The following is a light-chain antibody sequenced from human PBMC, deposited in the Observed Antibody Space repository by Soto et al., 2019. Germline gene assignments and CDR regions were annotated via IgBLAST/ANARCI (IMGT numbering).Light chain of an antibody. J-gene: IGKJ2*01. CDR1: QSVLYSSNNKNY. CDR2: WAS. Sequence: DIVMTQSPDSLAVSLGERATINCKSSQSVLYSSNNKNYLAWYQQRPGQPPKLLIYWASTRESGVPYRFSGSGSGTDFTPTIPSLKDEVVAVCYCQQYESTPPTFGQGTKLEIK. V-gene: IGKV4-1*01. CDR3: QQYESTPPT.